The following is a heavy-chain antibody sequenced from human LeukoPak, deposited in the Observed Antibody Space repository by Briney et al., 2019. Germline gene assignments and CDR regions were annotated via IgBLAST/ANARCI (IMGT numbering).Heavy chain of an antibody. J-gene: IGHJ4*02. D-gene: IGHD6-19*01. CDR3: ARTAVAGTEDY. CDR1: GGSISSGGYY. Sequence: PSETLSLTCTVSGGSISSGGYYWSWIRQHPGKGLEWIGYIYYSGSTYYNPSLKSRVTISVDTSKNQFPLKLSSVTAADTAVYYCARTAVAGTEDYWGQGTLVTVSS. CDR2: IYYSGST. V-gene: IGHV4-31*03.